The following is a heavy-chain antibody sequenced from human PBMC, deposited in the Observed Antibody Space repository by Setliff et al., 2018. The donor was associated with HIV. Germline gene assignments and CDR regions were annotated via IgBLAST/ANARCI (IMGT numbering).Heavy chain of an antibody. CDR1: GGSISSYY. V-gene: IGHV4-59*01. CDR2: IYYSGST. Sequence: KTSETLSLTCTVSGGSISSYYWSWIRQPPGKGLEWIGYIYYSGSTNYNPSLKSRVTISVDTSKNQFSLKLSSVTAADTAVYYCARGAGRDGYNWDYWGQGTLVTVSS. D-gene: IGHD5-12*01. J-gene: IGHJ4*02. CDR3: ARGAGRDGYNWDY.